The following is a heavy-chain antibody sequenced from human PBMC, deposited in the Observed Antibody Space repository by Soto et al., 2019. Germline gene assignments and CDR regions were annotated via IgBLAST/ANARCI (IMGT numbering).Heavy chain of an antibody. J-gene: IGHJ5*02. D-gene: IGHD6-19*01. CDR2: ISAYNGNT. V-gene: IGHV1-18*01. Sequence: ASVKVSCKASGYTFTSYGISWVRQAPGQGLEWMGWISAYNGNTNYAQKLQGRVTMTTDTSTSTAYMELRSLRSDDTAVYYCARDGSIAVAAMGFDPWGQGTLVTVSS. CDR3: ARDGSIAVAAMGFDP. CDR1: GYTFTSYG.